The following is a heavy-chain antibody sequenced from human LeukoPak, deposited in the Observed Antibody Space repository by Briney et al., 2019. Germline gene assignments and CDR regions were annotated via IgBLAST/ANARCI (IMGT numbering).Heavy chain of an antibody. CDR3: ARELGYGSGSTLIALYYYGMDV. Sequence: GASVKVSCKASGYTFTSYYMHWVRQAPGQGLEWMGIINPSGGSTSYAQKFQGRVTMTRDTSTSTVYMELSSLRSEDTAVYYCARELGYGSGSTLIALYYYGMDVWGQGTTVTVSS. D-gene: IGHD3-10*01. J-gene: IGHJ6*02. V-gene: IGHV1-46*01. CDR1: GYTFTSYY. CDR2: INPSGGST.